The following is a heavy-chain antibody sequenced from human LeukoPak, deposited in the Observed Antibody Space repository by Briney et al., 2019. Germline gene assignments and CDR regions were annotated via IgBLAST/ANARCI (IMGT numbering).Heavy chain of an antibody. Sequence: PGGSLRLSCVAPGFTFSKSAMSWVRQAPGKGLEWVSALSGSGGGTNYADSVKGRFTISRDNSKNTLYVQKNSLRAADTAVYYCAKAAGRGYNYGDYFDYWGQGTLVTVSS. CDR3: AKAAGRGYNYGDYFDY. J-gene: IGHJ4*02. CDR2: LSGSGGGT. V-gene: IGHV3-23*01. CDR1: GFTFSKSA. D-gene: IGHD5-18*01.